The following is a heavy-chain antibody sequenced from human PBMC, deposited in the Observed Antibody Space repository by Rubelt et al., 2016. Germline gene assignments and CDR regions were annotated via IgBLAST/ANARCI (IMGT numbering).Heavy chain of an antibody. CDR1: GGSFSGYY. D-gene: IGHD6-13*01. J-gene: IGHJ5*02. Sequence: QVQLQQWGAGLLKPSETLSLTCAVYGGSFSGYYWSWIRQPPGKGLEWIGEINHSGSTNYNPSLKSRVTISVDTSKNQSALKRSSVTAADTAVYDCARGLARAEAAPRRLWFDPWGQGTLVTVSS. CDR3: ARGLARAEAAPRRLWFDP. V-gene: IGHV4-34*01. CDR2: INHSGST.